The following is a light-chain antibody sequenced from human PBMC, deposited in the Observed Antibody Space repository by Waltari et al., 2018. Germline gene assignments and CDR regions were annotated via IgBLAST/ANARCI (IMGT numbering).Light chain of an antibody. J-gene: IGLJ1*01. V-gene: IGLV1-47*01. CDR1: SSNIGSNY. CDR2: RNN. Sequence: QSVLTQPPSASGTPGQRVIISCSGSSSNIGSNYVYWYQQLLGTAPKLPIYRNNQRPYGVPDRFSGSKSGTSSSLAISGLRSEDEADYYCATWDDRLSDYVFGTGTKVTAL. CDR3: ATWDDRLSDYV.